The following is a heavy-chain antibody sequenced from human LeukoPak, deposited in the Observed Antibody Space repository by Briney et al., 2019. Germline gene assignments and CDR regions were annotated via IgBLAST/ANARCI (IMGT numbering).Heavy chain of an antibody. Sequence: NPGGSLRLSCAASGFTFSSYSMNWVRQAPGKGLEWVSSISSSSSYIYYADSVKGRFTNYRDNAKNSMYLQMNSLRAEDTAVYYCASLLENWGEDYWGQGTLVTVSS. CDR1: GFTFSSYS. J-gene: IGHJ4*02. V-gene: IGHV3-21*01. D-gene: IGHD3-16*01. CDR3: ASLLENWGEDY. CDR2: ISSSSSYI.